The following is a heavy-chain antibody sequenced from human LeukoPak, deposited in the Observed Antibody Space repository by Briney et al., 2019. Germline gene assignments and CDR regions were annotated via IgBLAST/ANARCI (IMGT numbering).Heavy chain of an antibody. J-gene: IGHJ5*02. CDR2: IIPIFGTA. CDR1: GGTFSSYA. V-gene: IGHV1-69*05. D-gene: IGHD6-13*01. Sequence: ASVKASCKASGGTFSSYAISWVRQAPGQGLEWMGGIIPIFGTANYAQKFQGRVTITTDESTSTAYMELSSLRSVDTAVYYCARGRPGYSSSWYKYWFDPWGQGTLVTVSS. CDR3: ARGRPGYSSSWYKYWFDP.